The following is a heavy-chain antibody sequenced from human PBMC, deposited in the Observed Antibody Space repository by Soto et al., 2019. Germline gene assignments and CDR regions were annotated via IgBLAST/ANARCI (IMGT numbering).Heavy chain of an antibody. V-gene: IGHV1-69*02. Sequence: QVQLVQSGPEVKKPGSSVKVSCKASGGTFRNYPINWVRQAPGQGLEWMGSIFPLTDIPDYAQNFQARLPISADRSTSTAYMELNSLTSDDTAMYFCARGPLVVLNYFPSWGQGTLVTVSS. CDR3: ARGPLVVLNYFPS. CDR2: IFPLTDIP. CDR1: GGTFRNYP. J-gene: IGHJ4*02.